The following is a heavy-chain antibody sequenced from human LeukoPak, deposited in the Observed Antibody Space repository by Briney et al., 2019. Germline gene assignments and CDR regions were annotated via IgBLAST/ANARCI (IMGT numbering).Heavy chain of an antibody. CDR2: INPNSGGT. Sequence: ASVKVSCKASGYTFTGYYMRWVRQAPGQGLEWMGWINPNSGGTNYAQKFQGRVTMTRDTSISTAYMELSRLRSDDTAVYYCARGLVRGVNVGDYWGQGTLVTVSS. CDR3: ARGLVRGVNVGDY. J-gene: IGHJ4*02. CDR1: GYTFTGYY. V-gene: IGHV1-2*02. D-gene: IGHD3-10*01.